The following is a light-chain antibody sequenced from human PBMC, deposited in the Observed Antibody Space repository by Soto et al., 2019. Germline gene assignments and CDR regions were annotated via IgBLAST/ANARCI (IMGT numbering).Light chain of an antibody. V-gene: IGLV4-69*01. CDR2: VNSGGSH. J-gene: IGLJ7*01. CDR1: SGHSNYA. Sequence: QSVLTQSPSASASLGASVKLTCTLSSGHSNYAIAWHQQQPEKGPRYLMKVNSGGSHIKGDGIPDRFSGSSSGAGRYLFISSLQSEDEADYYWQAWGTGSAIVVFGGGTQLTVL. CDR3: QAWGTGSAIVV.